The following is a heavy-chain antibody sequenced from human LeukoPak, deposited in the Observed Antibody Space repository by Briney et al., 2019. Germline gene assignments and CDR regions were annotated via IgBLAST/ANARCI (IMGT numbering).Heavy chain of an antibody. CDR1: GYSITSGYY. D-gene: IGHD7-27*01. V-gene: IGHV4-38-2*02. Sequence: SETLSLTCTVSGYSITSGYYWGWIRQPPGKGLEWIGSIYHSGSTYYNPSLKSRVTISVDTSKNQFSLKLSSVTAADTAVYYCARAWGRAYWGQGTLVTVSS. J-gene: IGHJ4*02. CDR2: IYHSGST. CDR3: ARAWGRAY.